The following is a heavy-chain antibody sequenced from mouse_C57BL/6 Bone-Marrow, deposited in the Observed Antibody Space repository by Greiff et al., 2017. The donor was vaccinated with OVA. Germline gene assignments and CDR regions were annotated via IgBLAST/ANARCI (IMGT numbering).Heavy chain of an antibody. CDR3: AKNGGLRSYYAMDY. CDR1: GFSLTSYG. J-gene: IGHJ4*01. D-gene: IGHD2-4*01. V-gene: IGHV2-5*01. Sequence: VQLQQSGPGLVQPSQSLSITCTVSGFSLTSYGVHWVRQSPGKGLEWLGVIWRGGSTDYNAAFMSRLSITKDNSKSQVFFKMNSLQADDTAIYYCAKNGGLRSYYAMDYWGQGTSVTVSS. CDR2: IWRGGST.